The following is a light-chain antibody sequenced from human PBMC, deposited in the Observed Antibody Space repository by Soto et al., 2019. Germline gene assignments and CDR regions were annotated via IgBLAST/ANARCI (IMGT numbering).Light chain of an antibody. CDR3: QQYGSSHPIT. CDR2: GTS. CDR1: QSLSSNNLGWY. J-gene: IGKJ5*01. Sequence: EIVLTQSPGTLSLSPGERATLSCRASQSLSSNNLGWYLAWYQQNPGQTPRLLIYGTSSRATGIPDRFSGSGSGTDFTLTISRLEPEDFAVYYRQQYGSSHPITLGQGTRLEIK. V-gene: IGKV3-20*01.